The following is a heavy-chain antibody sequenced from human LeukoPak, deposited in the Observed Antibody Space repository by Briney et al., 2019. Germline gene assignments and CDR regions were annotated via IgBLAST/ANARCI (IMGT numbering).Heavy chain of an antibody. J-gene: IGHJ3*02. D-gene: IGHD3-9*01. CDR2: IYSGGST. V-gene: IGHV3-53*01. Sequence: PGGSLRLSCAASGFTVSSKYMSWVRQAPEKGLEWVSVIYSGGSTYYADSVKGRFTISRDNSKNTLYLQMNSLRDEDTAVYYCARDRPYYDILTGYYIGEAFDIWGQGTMVTVSS. CDR3: ARDRPYYDILTGYYIGEAFDI. CDR1: GFTVSSKY.